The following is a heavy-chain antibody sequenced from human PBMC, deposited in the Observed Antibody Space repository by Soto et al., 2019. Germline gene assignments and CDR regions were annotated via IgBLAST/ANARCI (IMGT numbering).Heavy chain of an antibody. Sequence: ASGKVSCKASGYTFTSYGISWVRQAPGQGLDWMGWISAYNGNTKYAQDLQGRVTMTTDTSTSTAYMELRSLRSDDTAVYYCARFTGGSYNTYYFYYGMDVWLQGTNVTVSS. CDR1: GYTFTSYG. CDR3: ARFTGGSYNTYYFYYGMDV. J-gene: IGHJ6*02. CDR2: ISAYNGNT. D-gene: IGHD2-15*01. V-gene: IGHV1-18*04.